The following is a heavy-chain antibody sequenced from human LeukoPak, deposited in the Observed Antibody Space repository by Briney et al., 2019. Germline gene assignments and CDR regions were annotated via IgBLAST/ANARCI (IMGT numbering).Heavy chain of an antibody. CDR3: ARPKYDYGDELDY. V-gene: IGHV1-69*06. J-gene: IGHJ4*02. CDR1: GYSFTGYY. Sequence: SVKVSCKASGYSFTGYYMHWVRQAPGQGLEWMGGIIPIFGTANYAQKFQGRVTITADKSTSTAYMELSSLRSEDTAVYYCARPKYDYGDELDYWGQGTLVTVSS. D-gene: IGHD4-17*01. CDR2: IIPIFGTA.